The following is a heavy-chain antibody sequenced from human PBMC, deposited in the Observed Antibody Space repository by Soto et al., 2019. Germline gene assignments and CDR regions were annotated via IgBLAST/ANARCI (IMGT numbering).Heavy chain of an antibody. CDR1: GFTFSSYG. D-gene: IGHD3-3*01. J-gene: IGHJ6*02. CDR2: ISYDGSNK. Sequence: GSLRLSCAASGFTFSSYGMHWVRQAPGKGLEWVAVISYDGSNKYYADSVKGRFTISRDNSKNTLYLQMNSLRAEDTAVYYCAKPLRDFWSGYYYYYGMDVWGQGTTVTVSS. V-gene: IGHV3-30*18. CDR3: AKPLRDFWSGYYYYYGMDV.